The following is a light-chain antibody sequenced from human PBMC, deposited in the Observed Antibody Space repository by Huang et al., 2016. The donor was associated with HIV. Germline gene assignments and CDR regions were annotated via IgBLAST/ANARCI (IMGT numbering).Light chain of an antibody. CDR1: QSINNNY. CDR2: VAS. V-gene: IGKV3-20*01. Sequence: EIVLTQSPGTLSLSPGEGATLSCRASQSINNNYLAWFQQKPGQPPRLLIYVASSRATGVPDRFTVSGSGTDFNLTISRLETEDFAMYFCQHYGTSPQTFGQGTKLEIK. CDR3: QHYGTSPQT. J-gene: IGKJ2*01.